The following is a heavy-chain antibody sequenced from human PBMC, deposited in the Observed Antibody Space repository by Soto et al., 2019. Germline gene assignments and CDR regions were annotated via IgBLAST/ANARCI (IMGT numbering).Heavy chain of an antibody. Sequence: QVQLQQWGTGLLKPSETLSLTCAVYGGSFSGYYWSWIRQPPGKGLEWIGEINHSESTNYNPSLKSRVTISVGTSKNQFSLKLSSVTAADTAVYYCARGRIAVAGTRGNWFDPWGQGTLVTVSS. V-gene: IGHV4-34*01. J-gene: IGHJ5*02. CDR3: ARGRIAVAGTRGNWFDP. CDR2: INHSEST. CDR1: GGSFSGYY. D-gene: IGHD6-19*01.